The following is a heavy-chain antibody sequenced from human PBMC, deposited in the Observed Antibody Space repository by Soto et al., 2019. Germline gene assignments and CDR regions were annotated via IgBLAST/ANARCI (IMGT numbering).Heavy chain of an antibody. CDR3: ARGSWFGGRTAFDY. J-gene: IGHJ4*02. D-gene: IGHD3-10*01. V-gene: IGHV4-34*01. CDR1: GGSFSGYY. CDR2: INHSGST. Sequence: SETLSLTCAVYGGSFSGYYWSWIRQPPGKGLEWIGEINHSGSTNYNPSLKSRVTISVDTSKNQFSLKLSSVTAADTAVYYCARGSWFGGRTAFDYWGQGTLVTVSS.